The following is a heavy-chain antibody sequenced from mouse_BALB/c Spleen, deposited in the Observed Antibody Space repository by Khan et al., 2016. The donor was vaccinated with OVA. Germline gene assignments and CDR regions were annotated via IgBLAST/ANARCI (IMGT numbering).Heavy chain of an antibody. Sequence: QVQLKQSGAELARPGASVKMSCKASGYTFTSYTIHWIKLRPGQGLEWIGYINPSNGYTNYNQKFKDKATLTADKSSTTAYMALSSLTSDDSALYNCVRDVAYHRNDVWFAYWGQGTLVTVSA. CDR3: VRDVAYHRNDVWFAY. D-gene: IGHD2-14*01. CDR2: INPSNGYT. CDR1: GYTFTSYT. V-gene: IGHV1-4*01. J-gene: IGHJ3*01.